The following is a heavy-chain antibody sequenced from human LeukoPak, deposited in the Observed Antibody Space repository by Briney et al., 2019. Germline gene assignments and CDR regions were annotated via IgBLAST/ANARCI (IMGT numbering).Heavy chain of an antibody. CDR3: AKGDFYDSSGSYSPDYFDY. Sequence: GGSPRLSCAASGFTFRSYGMNWVRQAPGKGLEWVSGISGSGSSTYYADSVKGRFTISRDNSQNTLYLLLNSLRAEDTAVYYCAKGDFYDSSGSYSPDYFDYWGQGTLVTVSS. CDR1: GFTFRSYG. CDR2: ISGSGSST. V-gene: IGHV3-23*01. J-gene: IGHJ4*02. D-gene: IGHD3-22*01.